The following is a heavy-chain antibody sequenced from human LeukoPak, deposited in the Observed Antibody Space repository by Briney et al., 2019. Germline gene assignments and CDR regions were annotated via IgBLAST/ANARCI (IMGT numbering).Heavy chain of an antibody. Sequence: PSETLSLTCTVSGGSIGAYYWSWIRQPAGKALEWIGYIYHTGSTNYNPSLRSRVTMSVDTSKSQFSLKLSSVTAADTAVYYCARGGGYGSGSYFFDYWGQGTLVTVSS. CDR2: IYHTGST. V-gene: IGHV4-59*12. D-gene: IGHD3-10*01. CDR3: ARGGGYGSGSYFFDY. CDR1: GGSIGAYY. J-gene: IGHJ4*02.